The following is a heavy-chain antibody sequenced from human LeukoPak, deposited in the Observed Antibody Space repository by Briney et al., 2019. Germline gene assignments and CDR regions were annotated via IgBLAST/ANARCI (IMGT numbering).Heavy chain of an antibody. V-gene: IGHV3-23*01. CDR1: GFTFSSYA. CDR2: ISGSGGST. D-gene: IGHD2-2*02. CDR3: AKDLPVYCSSTGCYTYYYMDV. J-gene: IGHJ6*03. Sequence: GGSLRLSCAASGFTFSSYAMSWVRQAPGKGLEWVSAISGSGGSTYYADSVKGRLTISRDNSKNTLYLQMNSLRAEGTAVYYCAKDLPVYCSSTGCYTYYYMDVWGKGTTVTVSS.